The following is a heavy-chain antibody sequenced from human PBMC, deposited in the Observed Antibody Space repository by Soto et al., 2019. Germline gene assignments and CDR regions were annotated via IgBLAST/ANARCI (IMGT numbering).Heavy chain of an antibody. CDR3: ARDPAYGMDV. CDR2: IIPIFGTA. CDR1: GGTFSSHA. Sequence: QVQLVQSGAEVKKPGSSVKVSCKASGGTFSSHAISWVRQAPGQGLEWMGGIIPIFGTANYAQTFKGRVTLTADESTTTAYMELSSLRSEDTAVYYCARDPAYGMDVWGQGTTVTVSS. D-gene: IGHD2-2*01. V-gene: IGHV1-69*01. J-gene: IGHJ6*02.